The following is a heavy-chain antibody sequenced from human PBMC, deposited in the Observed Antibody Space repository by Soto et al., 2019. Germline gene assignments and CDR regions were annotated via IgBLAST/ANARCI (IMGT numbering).Heavy chain of an antibody. J-gene: IGHJ4*02. Sequence: SETLSLTCAVYGGSFSGYYWSWIRQPPGKGLEWIGEINHSGSTNYNPSLKSRVTISVDTSKNQFSLKLSSVTAADTAVYYCARGGYYDFWSGYYYWGQGTLVTVSS. CDR2: INHSGST. D-gene: IGHD3-3*01. V-gene: IGHV4-34*01. CDR3: ARGGYYDFWSGYYY. CDR1: GGSFSGYY.